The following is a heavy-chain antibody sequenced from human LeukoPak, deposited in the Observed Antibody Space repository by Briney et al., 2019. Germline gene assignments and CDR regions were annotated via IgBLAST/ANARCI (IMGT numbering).Heavy chain of an antibody. CDR1: GYSFTSYW. V-gene: IGHV5-51*01. CDR2: IYPGDSDT. CDR3: ARLAGMVYAPHGNYFDY. Sequence: GESLKISCKGSGYSFTSYWIGWVRQMPGKGLDWMGIIYPGDSDTRYSPSFQGQVTISADKSISTAYLQWSSLKASDTAMYYCARLAGMVYAPHGNYFDYWGQGTLVTVSS. D-gene: IGHD2-8*01. J-gene: IGHJ4*02.